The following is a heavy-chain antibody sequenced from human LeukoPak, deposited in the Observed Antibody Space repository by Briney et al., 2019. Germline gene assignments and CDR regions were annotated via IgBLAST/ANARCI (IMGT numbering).Heavy chain of an antibody. CDR3: ARDVGSSSWAPSDYYYGMDV. J-gene: IGHJ6*02. CDR2: TSYDGSNK. Sequence: PGRSLRLSCAASGFTFSSYAMHWVRQAPGMGLEWVAVTSYDGSNKDYADSVKGRFTISRDNSKNTLYLQMNSLRAEDTAVYYCARDVGSSSWAPSDYYYGMDVWGQGTLVTVSS. D-gene: IGHD6-13*01. CDR1: GFTFSSYA. V-gene: IGHV3-30*04.